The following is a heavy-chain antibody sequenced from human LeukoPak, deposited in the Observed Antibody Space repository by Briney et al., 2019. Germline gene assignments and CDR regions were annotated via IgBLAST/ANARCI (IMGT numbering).Heavy chain of an antibody. CDR1: GGSISSYY. CDR3: ARGSIRLGELSLTH. V-gene: IGHV4-59*01. CDR2: IYYSGST. D-gene: IGHD3-16*02. Sequence: SENLSLTCAVSGGSISSYYWSWIRQPPGKGLEWIGYIYYSGSTNYNPSLKSRVTISVDTSKNQFSLKLSSVTAADTAVYYCARGSIRLGELSLTHWGQGSLVTVSS. J-gene: IGHJ4*02.